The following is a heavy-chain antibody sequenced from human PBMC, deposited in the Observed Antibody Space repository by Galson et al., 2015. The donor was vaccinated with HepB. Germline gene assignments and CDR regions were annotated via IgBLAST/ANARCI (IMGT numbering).Heavy chain of an antibody. CDR2: IGTAGDT. D-gene: IGHD4-17*01. V-gene: IGHV3-13*04. Sequence: SLRLSCAASGFTFGSYDMHWVRQATGKGLEWVSAIGTAGDTYYPGSVKGRFTISRENAKNSLYLQMNSLRAGDTAVYYCARGYGDYVFDYWGQGTLVTVSS. J-gene: IGHJ4*02. CDR1: GFTFGSYD. CDR3: ARGYGDYVFDY.